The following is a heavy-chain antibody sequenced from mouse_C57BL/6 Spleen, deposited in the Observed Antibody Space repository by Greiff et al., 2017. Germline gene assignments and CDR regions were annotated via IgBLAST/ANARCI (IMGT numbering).Heavy chain of an antibody. J-gene: IGHJ4*01. D-gene: IGHD2-4*01. CDR3: ARSNYDYGEGYAMDV. CDR1: GYTFTGYW. V-gene: IGHV1-9*01. Sequence: VQLQQSGAELMKPGASVKLSCKATGYTFTGYWIEWVKQRPGNGLEWIGEILPGRGSTNYNEKFKGKDPFTAETSSNTAYMQLSNLTTEDSAIYDGARSNYDYGEGYAMDVWGQGTSVTVSS. CDR2: ILPGRGST.